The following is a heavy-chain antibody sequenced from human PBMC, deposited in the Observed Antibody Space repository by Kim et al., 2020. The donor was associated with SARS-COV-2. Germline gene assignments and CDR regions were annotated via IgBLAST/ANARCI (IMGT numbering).Heavy chain of an antibody. V-gene: IGHV4-31*03. CDR1: GGSISSGGYY. D-gene: IGHD3-9*01. CDR3: ARTAGIYDILTGLARSQTTTTGAFDI. CDR2: IYYSGST. J-gene: IGHJ3*02. Sequence: SETLSLTCTVSGGSISSGGYYWSWIRQHPGKGLEWIGYIYYSGSTYYNPSLKSRVTISVDTSKNQFSLKLSSVTAADTAVYYCARTAGIYDILTGLARSQTTTTGAFDIWGQGTMVTVSS.